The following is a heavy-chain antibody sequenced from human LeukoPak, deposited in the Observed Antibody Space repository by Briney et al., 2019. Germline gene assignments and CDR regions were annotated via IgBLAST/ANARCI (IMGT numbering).Heavy chain of an antibody. V-gene: IGHV4-59*08. CDR3: ARHPPYDSSGYFQH. Sequence: PSETLSLTCTVSGGSISTYYWSWIRQPPGKGLEWIGYIYYSGSTNYNPSLKSRVTISVDTSKNQFSLKLSSVTAADTAVYYCARHPPYDSSGYFQHWGQGTLVTVSS. D-gene: IGHD3-22*01. J-gene: IGHJ1*01. CDR2: IYYSGST. CDR1: GGSISTYY.